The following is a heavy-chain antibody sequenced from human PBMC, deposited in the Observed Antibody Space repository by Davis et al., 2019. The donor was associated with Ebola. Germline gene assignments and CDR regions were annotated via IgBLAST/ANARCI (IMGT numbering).Heavy chain of an antibody. Sequence: GESLKISCQGSGYTFTTYWIAWVRQMPGKGLEWMGFIFPDDSDATYSPSFQGQVTFSVDKSIRTAYLHWNSLKASDTATYYCARQGTTSWDSWGQGTLVTVSS. CDR3: ARQGTTSWDS. V-gene: IGHV5-51*01. J-gene: IGHJ4*02. D-gene: IGHD2-2*01. CDR2: IFPDDSDA. CDR1: GYTFTTYW.